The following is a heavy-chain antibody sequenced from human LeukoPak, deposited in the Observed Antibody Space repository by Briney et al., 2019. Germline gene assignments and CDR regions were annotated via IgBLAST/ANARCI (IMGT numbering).Heavy chain of an antibody. J-gene: IGHJ4*02. CDR1: GGSISSSSYY. Sequence: SETLSLTCTVSGGSISSSSYYRGWIRQPPGKGLEWIVSIYYSGRTYYNPSLKSRVTISVDTSKNQFSLRLSSVTAADTAIYYCARVHEGDISSYYFDYWGQGTLVTVSS. CDR3: ARVHEGDISSYYFDY. CDR2: IYYSGRT. V-gene: IGHV4-39*07. D-gene: IGHD6-6*01.